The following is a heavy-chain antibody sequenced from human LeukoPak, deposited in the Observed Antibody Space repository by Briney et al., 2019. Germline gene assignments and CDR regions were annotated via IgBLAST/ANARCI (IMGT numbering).Heavy chain of an antibody. CDR1: GYSFTSYW. J-gene: IGHJ4*02. D-gene: IGHD3-10*01. CDR3: ARRDFYGSGSYSIWYFDY. CDR2: IYPGDSDT. V-gene: IGHV5-51*01. Sequence: GESLKISCKGSGYSFTSYWIGWVRQMPGKGLEWMGIIYPGDSDTTYSPSFQGQVTISADKSISTAYLQWSSLKASDTAMYYCARRDFYGSGSYSIWYFDYWGQGTLVTVSS.